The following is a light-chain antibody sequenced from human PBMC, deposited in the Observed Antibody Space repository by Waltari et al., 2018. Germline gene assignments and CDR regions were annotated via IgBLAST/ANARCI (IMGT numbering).Light chain of an antibody. CDR1: QSLSSN. J-gene: IGKJ2*01. V-gene: IGKV3-15*01. CDR2: RAS. Sequence: EIVMTQSPATLSVAQGERVTLSCRASQSLSSNFAWYQQKPGQAPRLLFYRASTRATGVPARFSGSGSGTEITLTISSLQSEDFAVYYCQQYNSWPYTFGQGTKLEVK. CDR3: QQYNSWPYT.